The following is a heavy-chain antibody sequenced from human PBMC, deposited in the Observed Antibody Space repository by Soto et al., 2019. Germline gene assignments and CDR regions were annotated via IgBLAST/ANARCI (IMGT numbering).Heavy chain of an antibody. V-gene: IGHV1-69*01. CDR1: GGTFSSYA. CDR3: AREYSSSSPDYYYYGMDV. D-gene: IGHD6-6*01. CDR2: IIPIFGTA. Sequence: QVQLVQSGAEVKKPGSSVKVSCKASGGTFSSYAISWVRQAPGQGLEWMGGIIPIFGTANYAQKFQGRVTITADESTSTAYMELSSLRSEDTAVYYCAREYSSSSPDYYYYGMDVWGQGTTVTVS. J-gene: IGHJ6*02.